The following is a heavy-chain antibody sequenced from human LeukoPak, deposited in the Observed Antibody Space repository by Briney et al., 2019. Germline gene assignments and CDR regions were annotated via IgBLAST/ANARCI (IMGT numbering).Heavy chain of an antibody. CDR3: ARVRSVAAATPYWFDP. D-gene: IGHD2-15*01. CDR1: GGSFSGYY. CDR2: IYHSGST. V-gene: IGHV4-34*01. J-gene: IGHJ5*02. Sequence: PSETLSLTCAVYGGSFSGYYWSWIRQPPGKGLEWIGYIYHSGSTYYNPSLKSRVTISLDTSKNQFSLRLSSVTAADAAVYYCARVRSVAAATPYWFDPYGQGTLVTVSS.